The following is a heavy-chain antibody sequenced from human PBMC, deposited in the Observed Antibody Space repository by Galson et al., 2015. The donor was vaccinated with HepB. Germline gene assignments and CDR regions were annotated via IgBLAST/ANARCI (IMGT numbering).Heavy chain of an antibody. V-gene: IGHV2-5*02. CDR2: IYWDDDK. CDR1: GFSLTTSGEG. CDR3: AHLSRFGELLFDF. Sequence: PALVKPTQTLTLTCTFSGFSLTTSGEGVGCIRQPPGEALEWLAVIYWDDDKRYSPSLKRRLPNTKDTPQNQVVLTMTNLDPVDTATYFCAHLSRFGELLFDFWGQGTLVIVSS. J-gene: IGHJ5*01. D-gene: IGHD3-10*01.